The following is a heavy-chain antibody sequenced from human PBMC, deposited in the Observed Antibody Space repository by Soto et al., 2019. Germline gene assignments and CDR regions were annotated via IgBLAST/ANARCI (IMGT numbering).Heavy chain of an antibody. V-gene: IGHV4-59*01. D-gene: IGHD1-1*01. CDR1: GDAISPYY. CDR2: IYYNGAT. CDR3: AKYRRTQADGFTLAY. J-gene: IGHJ4*02. Sequence: QVQLQESGPGLVNPSETLSLTCTVSGDAISPYYWSWIRQPPGKGLEWIGYIYYNGATQYNPSLESRVTLAVDTSKNQFSLRLRSVTPADTAVYFWAKYRRTQADGFTLAYWGQGALVLVAS.